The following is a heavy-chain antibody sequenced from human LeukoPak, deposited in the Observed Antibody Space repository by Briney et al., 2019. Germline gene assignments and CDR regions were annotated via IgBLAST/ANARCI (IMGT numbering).Heavy chain of an antibody. V-gene: IGHV3-23*01. CDR1: GFTFSSYA. CDR2: ISGSGGST. D-gene: IGHD3-10*01. J-gene: IGHJ3*02. CDR3: AKDDGRWFGVVGAFDI. Sequence: GGSLRLSCAASGFTFSSYAMSWVRQAPGKGLEWVSAISGSGGSTYYADSVKGRFTISRDNSKNTLYLQMNSLRAEDTAVYYCAKDDGRWFGVVGAFDIWGQGTMVTVSS.